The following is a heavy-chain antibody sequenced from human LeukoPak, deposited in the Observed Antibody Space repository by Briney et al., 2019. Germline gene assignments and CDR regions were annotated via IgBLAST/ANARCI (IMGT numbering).Heavy chain of an antibody. CDR1: GGSISSGDYY. D-gene: IGHD4-17*01. V-gene: IGHV4-30-4*01. CDR2: IYYSGST. J-gene: IGHJ4*02. Sequence: SETLSLTCTVSGGSISSGDYYWSWIRQPPGEGLEWIGYIYYSGSTYYNPSLKSRVTISVDTSKNQFSLKLSSVTAADTAVYYCARVLTTVTSYFDYWGQGTLVTVSS. CDR3: ARVLTTVTSYFDY.